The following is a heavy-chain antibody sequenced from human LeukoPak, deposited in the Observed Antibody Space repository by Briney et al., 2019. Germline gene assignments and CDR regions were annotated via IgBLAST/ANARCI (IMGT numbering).Heavy chain of an antibody. CDR1: GFTFSSYW. J-gene: IGHJ4*02. V-gene: IGHV3-74*01. Sequence: PGGSLRLSCAASGFTFSSYWTHWVRQAPGKGLVWVSRINSDGSSTSYADSVKGRFTISRDNAKNTLYLQMYSLRAEDTAVYYCAMSVLWWPDYWGQGTLVTVSS. CDR3: AMSVLWWPDY. D-gene: IGHD2-21*01. CDR2: INSDGSST.